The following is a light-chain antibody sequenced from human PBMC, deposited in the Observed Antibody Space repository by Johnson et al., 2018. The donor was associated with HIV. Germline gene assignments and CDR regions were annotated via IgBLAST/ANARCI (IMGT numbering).Light chain of an antibody. CDR3: GTWASSLSAGV. V-gene: IGLV1-51*02. CDR2: ENN. J-gene: IGLJ1*01. Sequence: QAALTQPPSVSAAPGQKVTISCSGSSSNIGNNYVSWYQQLPGTAPKLLIYENNKRPSGIPDRFSGSKSGTSATLGITGLQTGDEADYYCGTWASSLSAGVFGTVTKVTVL. CDR1: SSNIGNNY.